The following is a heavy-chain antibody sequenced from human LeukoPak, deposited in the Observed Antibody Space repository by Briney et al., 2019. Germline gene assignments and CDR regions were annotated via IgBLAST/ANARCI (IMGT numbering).Heavy chain of an antibody. D-gene: IGHD3-10*01. CDR2: IKHDGSEK. Sequence: GGSLRLSCAASGFTFSSYWMSWVRQAPGKGLEWVAHIKHDGSEKYYVDSVKGRFTISRDNAKNSLYLQMNSLRAEDTAVYYCARRLGLGFGEYSNNWFDPWGQGTLVTVSS. J-gene: IGHJ5*02. V-gene: IGHV3-7*01. CDR1: GFTFSSYW. CDR3: ARRLGLGFGEYSNNWFDP.